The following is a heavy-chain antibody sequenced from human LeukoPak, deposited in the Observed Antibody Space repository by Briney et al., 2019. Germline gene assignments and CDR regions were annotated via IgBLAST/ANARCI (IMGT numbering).Heavy chain of an antibody. CDR1: GGTFSSYA. V-gene: IGHV1-69*04. J-gene: IGHJ4*02. Sequence: ASVKVSCKASGGTFSSYAISWVRQAPGQGLEWMGRIIPILGIANYAQKFQGRVTITADKSTSTAYMELSSLRSEDTAVYYCARSYAGSGYYFDYWGQGTLVTVSS. CDR3: ARSYAGSGYYFDY. CDR2: IIPILGIA. D-gene: IGHD3-10*01.